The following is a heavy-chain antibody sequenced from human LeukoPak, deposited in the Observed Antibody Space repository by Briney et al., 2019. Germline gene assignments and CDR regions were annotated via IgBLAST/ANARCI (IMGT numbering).Heavy chain of an antibody. Sequence: SETLSLTCTVSGYSISSGYYWGWIRQPPGQGLEWIGSIYHSGSTYYNPSLKSRVTISVDTSQNQFSLKLSSVTAADTAVYYCARVTYSSGSFDYWGQGTLVTVSS. V-gene: IGHV4-38-2*02. CDR2: IYHSGST. J-gene: IGHJ4*02. CDR1: GYSISSGYY. D-gene: IGHD6-19*01. CDR3: ARVTYSSGSFDY.